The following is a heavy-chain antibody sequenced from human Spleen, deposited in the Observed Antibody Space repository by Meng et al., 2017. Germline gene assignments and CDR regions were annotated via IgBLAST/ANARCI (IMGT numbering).Heavy chain of an antibody. J-gene: IGHJ3*02. CDR2: ISSSGSTI. Sequence: GESLKISCAASGFTFSSYWMSWVRQAPGKGLEWVSYISSSGSTIYYADSVKGRFTISRDNAKNSLYLQMNSLRAEDTALYYCARTLNRLWEGAFDIWGQGTMVTVSS. CDR3: ARTLNRLWEGAFDI. D-gene: IGHD5-18*01. CDR1: GFTFSSYW. V-gene: IGHV3-48*04.